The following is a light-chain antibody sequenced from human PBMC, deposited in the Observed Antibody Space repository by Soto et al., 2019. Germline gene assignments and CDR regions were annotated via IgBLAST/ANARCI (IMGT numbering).Light chain of an antibody. CDR1: SSDLGCCNC. Sequence: QSALTRRASVSGSPGQSITISCTGTSSDLGCCNCVSWFQQHPGKAPKLMIYEAAKRPSGVSDRFSGSKSGNTASLSISGLQAEDDADYYCSSYTSRNTWVFGGGTKLTVL. CDR3: SSYTSRNTWV. CDR2: EAA. J-gene: IGLJ2*01. V-gene: IGLV2-14*01.